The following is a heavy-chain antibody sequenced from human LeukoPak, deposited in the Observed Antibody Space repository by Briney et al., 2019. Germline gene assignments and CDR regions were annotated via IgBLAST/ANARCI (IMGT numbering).Heavy chain of an antibody. V-gene: IGHV3-48*03. D-gene: IGHD5-18*01. CDR1: RFTFNYSF. CDR2: ISSSGRTM. Sequence: PGGSLRLSCAASRFTFNYSFMNWVRQAPGKGLEWVSSISSSGRTMYYANSVKGRFTISRENAKNSLYLQMNSLRAEDTAVYYCARDSGYSYGAFHPWGQGTLVTVSS. J-gene: IGHJ5*02. CDR3: ARDSGYSYGAFHP.